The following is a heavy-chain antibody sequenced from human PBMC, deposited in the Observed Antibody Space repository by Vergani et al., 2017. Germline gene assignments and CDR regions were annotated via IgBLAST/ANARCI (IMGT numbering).Heavy chain of an antibody. D-gene: IGHD2-2*01. CDR3: ARDGPGPNCSSTSCHYYYYYYMDF. CDR1: GYTFTGYY. J-gene: IGHJ6*03. V-gene: IGHV1-2*02. Sequence: QVQLVQSGAEVKKPGASVKVSCKASGYTFTGYYMHWVRQAPGQGLEWMGWINPNSGGTNYAQKFQGRVTMTRDTSISTAYMELSRLRSDDTAVYYCARDGPGPNCSSTSCHYYYYYYMDFWGKGTTVTVSS. CDR2: INPNSGGT.